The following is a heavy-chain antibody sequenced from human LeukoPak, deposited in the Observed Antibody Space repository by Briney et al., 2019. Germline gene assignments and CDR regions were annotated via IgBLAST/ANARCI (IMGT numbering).Heavy chain of an antibody. CDR3: ARGYSYGYYYQMAV. CDR2: MNPNSGNT. CDR1: GYTFTSYD. Sequence: ASVKVSCKASGYTFTSYDINWVRQATGQGLEWMGWMNPNSGNTGYAQKFQGRVTMTRNTSISTAYMELSSLRSEDTAVYYCARGYSYGYYYQMAVWGKGTTVTISS. J-gene: IGHJ6*03. V-gene: IGHV1-8*01. D-gene: IGHD5-18*01.